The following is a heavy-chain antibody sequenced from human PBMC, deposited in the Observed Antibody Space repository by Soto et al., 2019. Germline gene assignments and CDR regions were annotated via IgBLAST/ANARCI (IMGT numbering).Heavy chain of an antibody. D-gene: IGHD6-19*01. Sequence: GESLKISCAASGFTFSSYGMHWVRQAPGKGLEWVAVISYDGSNKYYADSVKGRFTISRDNSKNTLYLQMNSLRAEDTAVYYCAKDLRGGWYTAVFDYWGQGTLVTVSS. CDR3: AKDLRGGWYTAVFDY. V-gene: IGHV3-30*18. CDR1: GFTFSSYG. CDR2: ISYDGSNK. J-gene: IGHJ4*02.